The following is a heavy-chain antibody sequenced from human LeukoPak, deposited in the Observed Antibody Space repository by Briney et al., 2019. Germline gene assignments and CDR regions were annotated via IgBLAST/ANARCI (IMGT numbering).Heavy chain of an antibody. CDR3: CTAAVGWGYYFED. Sequence: GRSLRLSCTTSGFSFDDYPMTWVRQAPGKGLEWVDFIRSKDYGGAIEYAASVKGRFTISRDDSQRIAYLQMNSLKTEDTAVYYCCTAAVGWGYYFEDWGQGTLVTVSS. CDR2: IRSKDYGGAI. D-gene: IGHD6-13*01. CDR1: GFSFDDYP. V-gene: IGHV3-49*04. J-gene: IGHJ4*02.